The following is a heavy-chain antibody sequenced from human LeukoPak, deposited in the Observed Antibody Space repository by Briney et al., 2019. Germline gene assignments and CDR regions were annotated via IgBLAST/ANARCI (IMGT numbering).Heavy chain of an antibody. Sequence: GASVKVSCKASGGTFSSYAISWVRQAPGQGLEWMGRIIPILGIANYAQKFQGRVTITADKSTSTAYMELSSLRSEDTAVYYCARDYDYGDYVSAFDIWGQGTMVTVSS. D-gene: IGHD4-17*01. V-gene: IGHV1-69*04. J-gene: IGHJ3*02. CDR3: ARDYDYGDYVSAFDI. CDR1: GGTFSSYA. CDR2: IIPILGIA.